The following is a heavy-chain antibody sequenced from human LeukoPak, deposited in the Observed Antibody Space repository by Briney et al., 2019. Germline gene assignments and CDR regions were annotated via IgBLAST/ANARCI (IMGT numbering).Heavy chain of an antibody. J-gene: IGHJ4*02. Sequence: GGSLRLSCAASGFMFSSYVMTWVRQAPGRGPEWVSTIDENGGNTHYVDSVKGRFTISRDNSKNTLYLQMNSLRPEDTAVYYCAYIVDHLDYWGQGALVTVSS. D-gene: IGHD5-12*01. CDR3: AYIVDHLDY. V-gene: IGHV3-23*01. CDR2: IDENGGNT. CDR1: GFMFSSYV.